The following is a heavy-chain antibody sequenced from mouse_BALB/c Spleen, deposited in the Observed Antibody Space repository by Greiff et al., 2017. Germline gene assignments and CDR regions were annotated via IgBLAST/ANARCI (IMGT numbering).Heavy chain of an antibody. CDR3: ARRGYYGSSYGYFDV. D-gene: IGHD1-1*01. J-gene: IGHJ1*01. CDR2: INPSTGYT. V-gene: IGHV1-7*01. Sequence: QVQLKQSGAELAKPGASVKMSCKASGYTFTSYWMHWVKQRPGQGLEWIGYINPSTGYTEYNQKFKDKATLTADKSSSTAYMQLSSLTSEDSAVYYCARRGYYGSSYGYFDVWGAGTTVTVSS. CDR1: GYTFTSYW.